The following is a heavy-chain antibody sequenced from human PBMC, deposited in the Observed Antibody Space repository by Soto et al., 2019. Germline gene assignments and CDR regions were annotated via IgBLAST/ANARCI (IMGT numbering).Heavy chain of an antibody. J-gene: IGHJ5*02. CDR3: AGTPAAAIAS. D-gene: IGHD2-2*01. CDR2: RYYRSKWYN. Sequence: SHTLSLTCAISGDSVSSNSAAWDWIRQSPSRVLDWLGRRYYRSKWYNEYAVSVKSRITMKRDTSKNQFSLQLNSVIPEDTAVYYCAGTPAAAIASWGQGTMVTVSS. CDR1: GDSVSSNSAA. V-gene: IGHV6-1*01.